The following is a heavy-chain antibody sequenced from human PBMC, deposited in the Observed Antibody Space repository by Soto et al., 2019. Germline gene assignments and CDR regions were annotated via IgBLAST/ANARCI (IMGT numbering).Heavy chain of an antibody. CDR1: GGSISSYY. Sequence: PSETLSLTCTVSGGSISSYYWSWIRQPPGKGLEWIGYIYYSGSTNYNPSLKSRVTISVDTSKNQFSLKLSSVTAADTAVYYCARELYYGSGSYYNGGENWFDPWGQGTLVTVS. V-gene: IGHV4-59*01. D-gene: IGHD3-10*01. J-gene: IGHJ5*02. CDR2: IYYSGST. CDR3: ARELYYGSGSYYNGGENWFDP.